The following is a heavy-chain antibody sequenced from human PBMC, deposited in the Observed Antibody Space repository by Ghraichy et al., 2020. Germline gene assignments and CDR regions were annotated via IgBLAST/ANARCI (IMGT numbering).Heavy chain of an antibody. CDR3: ARVRPPHSYYYGLDV. J-gene: IGHJ6*02. V-gene: IGHV1-8*01. Sequence: ASVKVSCKASGYTFTSYHINWVRQAPGQGLEWMGWVHPTSGNTGYAQKFQGRITLTRNSSIATAYMELTSLRSDDTAVYYCARVRPPHSYYYGLDVWGQGTAVIVSS. CDR2: VHPTSGNT. CDR1: GYTFTSYH.